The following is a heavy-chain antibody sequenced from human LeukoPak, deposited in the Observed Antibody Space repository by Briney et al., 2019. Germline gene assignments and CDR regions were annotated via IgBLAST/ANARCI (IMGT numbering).Heavy chain of an antibody. Sequence: ASVKVSCMASGGTFSSYAISWVRQAPGQGLEWMGRIIPIFGTANYAQKLQGRVTITTDESTSTAYMELSSLRSEDTAVYYCARDSGGFGELSSYYYYMDVWGKGTTVTVSS. CDR3: ARDSGGFGELSSYYYYMDV. D-gene: IGHD3-10*01. CDR2: IIPIFGTA. CDR1: GGTFSSYA. V-gene: IGHV1-69*05. J-gene: IGHJ6*03.